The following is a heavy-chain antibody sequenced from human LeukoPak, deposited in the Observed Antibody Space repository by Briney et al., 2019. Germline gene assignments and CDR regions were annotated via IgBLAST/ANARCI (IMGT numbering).Heavy chain of an antibody. CDR3: ARESGSSQPKNCFDP. Sequence: ASVKVSFKASGYTFTDYYMHWVRQAPGQGLDWMGWINPNSGGTNYAQNFQGRVTMTRDTSISTVYMELSRLRSDDTAVYYCARESGSSQPKNCFDPWGQGTLVTVSS. CDR1: GYTFTDYY. D-gene: IGHD6-13*01. V-gene: IGHV1-2*02. J-gene: IGHJ5*02. CDR2: INPNSGGT.